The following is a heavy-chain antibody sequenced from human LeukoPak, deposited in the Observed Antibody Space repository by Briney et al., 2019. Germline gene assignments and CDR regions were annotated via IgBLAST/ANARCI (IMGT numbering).Heavy chain of an antibody. CDR1: GGSISSSSYY. V-gene: IGHV4-39*01. J-gene: IGHJ5*02. Sequence: PSETLSLTCTVSGGSISSSSYYWGWIRQPPGKGLEWIGSIYYSGSTYYNPSLKSRVTISVDTSKNQFSLKLSSVTAADTAVYYCASGGDNWNDDSGWFDPWGQGTLVTVSS. CDR2: IYYSGST. CDR3: ASGGDNWNDDSGWFDP. D-gene: IGHD1-20*01.